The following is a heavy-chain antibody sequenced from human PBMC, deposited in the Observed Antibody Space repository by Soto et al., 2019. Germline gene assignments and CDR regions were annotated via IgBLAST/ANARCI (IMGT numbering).Heavy chain of an antibody. CDR2: IYYSGST. D-gene: IGHD5-18*01. CDR3: ARVQLDYYFDY. Sequence: SETLSLTCTVSGGSISSGGYYWSWIRQHPGKGLEWIGYIYYSGSTYYNPSLKSRVTISVDTSKNQFSLKLSSVTAADTAVYYCARVQLDYYFDYWGQGTLVTVSS. J-gene: IGHJ4*02. CDR1: GGSISSGGYY. V-gene: IGHV4-31*03.